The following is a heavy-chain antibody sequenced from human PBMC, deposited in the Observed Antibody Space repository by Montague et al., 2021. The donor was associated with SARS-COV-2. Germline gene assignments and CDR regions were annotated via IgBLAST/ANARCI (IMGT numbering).Heavy chain of an antibody. CDR2: IYYSGST. V-gene: IGHV4-31*03. J-gene: IGHJ6*02. CDR3: ALNYFRVRSWYGMDV. Sequence: TLSLTCTVSGGSISSGGYYWSWIRQHPGKGLEWIGYIYYSGSTYYNPSPKSRVTISVDTSKNQFSLKLSSVTAADTAVYYCALNYFRVRSWYGMDVWGQGTTVTVSS. D-gene: IGHD3-10*01. CDR1: GGSISSGGYY.